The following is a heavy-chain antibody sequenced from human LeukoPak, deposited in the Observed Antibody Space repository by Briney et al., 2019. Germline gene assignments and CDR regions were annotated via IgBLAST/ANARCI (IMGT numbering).Heavy chain of an antibody. CDR3: ARDHYSSGYYTLGWFDP. CDR2: IYYSGST. Sequence: SETLSPTCTVSGGSISSYYWSWIRQPPGKGLEWIGYIYYSGSTNYNPSPKSRVTISVDTSKNQFSLKLSSVTAADTAVYYCARDHYSSGYYTLGWFDPWGQGTLVTVSS. V-gene: IGHV4-59*01. D-gene: IGHD3-22*01. J-gene: IGHJ5*02. CDR1: GGSISSYY.